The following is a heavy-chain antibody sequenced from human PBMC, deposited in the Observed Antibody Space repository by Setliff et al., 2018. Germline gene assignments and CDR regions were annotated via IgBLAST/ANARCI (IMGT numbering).Heavy chain of an antibody. J-gene: IGHJ4*02. D-gene: IGHD3-22*01. V-gene: IGHV1-3*01. Sequence: ASVKVSCKASGYIFTYYAIHWVRQAPGQRLEWMGWINAGNGNTKYSQKFQGRVTITRDTSASTAYMELSSLRSEDTAVYYCARYYHDSRGFSYYFDYWGQGTLVTVSS. CDR2: INAGNGNT. CDR3: ARYYHDSRGFSYYFDY. CDR1: GYIFTYYA.